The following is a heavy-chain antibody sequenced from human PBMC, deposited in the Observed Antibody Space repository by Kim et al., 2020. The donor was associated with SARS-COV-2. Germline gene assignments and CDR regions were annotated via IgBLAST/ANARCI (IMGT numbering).Heavy chain of an antibody. CDR3: ARDRRNYDSSGYYHRSDAFDI. Sequence: GGSLRLSCAASGFTFSDYYMSWIRQAPGKGLEWVSYISSSGSTIYYADSVKGRFTISRDNAKNSLYLQMNSLRAEDTAVYYCARDRRNYDSSGYYHRSDAFDIWGQGTMVTVSS. D-gene: IGHD3-22*01. J-gene: IGHJ3*02. CDR1: GFTFSDYY. V-gene: IGHV3-11*01. CDR2: ISSSGSTI.